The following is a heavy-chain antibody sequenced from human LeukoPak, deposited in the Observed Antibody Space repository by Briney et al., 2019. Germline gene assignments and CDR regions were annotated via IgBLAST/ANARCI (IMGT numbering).Heavy chain of an antibody. CDR1: GFTFSSYG. V-gene: IGHV3-30*18. CDR3: AKGGYCSSTSCYPFDY. CDR2: ISYDGSNK. J-gene: IGHJ4*02. D-gene: IGHD2-2*01. Sequence: PGGSLRLSCAASGFTFSSYGMHWVRQAPGKGLEWVAVISYDGSNKYHADSVKGRFTISRDNSKNTLYLQMNSLRAEDTAVYYCAKGGYCSSTSCYPFDYWGQGTLVTVSS.